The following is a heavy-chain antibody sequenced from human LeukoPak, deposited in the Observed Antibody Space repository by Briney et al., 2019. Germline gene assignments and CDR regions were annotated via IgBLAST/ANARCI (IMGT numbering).Heavy chain of an antibody. D-gene: IGHD7-27*01. Sequence: SETLSLTCTVSGGSITNYYWTWIRQPAGKGLEWIGRIYTSGSTNYNPSLKSRLTMSVDTSKNQFSLRLSSVTAADTAVYYCARELGTWGQGTLVTVSS. CDR1: GGSITNYY. V-gene: IGHV4-4*07. CDR3: ARELGT. CDR2: IYTSGST. J-gene: IGHJ4*02.